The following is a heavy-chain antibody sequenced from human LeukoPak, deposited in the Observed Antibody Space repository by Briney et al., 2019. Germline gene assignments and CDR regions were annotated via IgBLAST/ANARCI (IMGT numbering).Heavy chain of an antibody. J-gene: IGHJ4*02. V-gene: IGHV4-34*01. CDR2: INHSGST. Sequence: SETLSLTCAVYGGSFSGYYWSWIRQPPGKGLEWIGEINHSGSTNYNPSLKSRVTISVDTSKNQFSLKLSSVTAADTAVYYCARVAAAGNYYFDYWGQGTLVTVSS. D-gene: IGHD6-13*01. CDR3: ARVAAAGNYYFDY. CDR1: GGSFSGYY.